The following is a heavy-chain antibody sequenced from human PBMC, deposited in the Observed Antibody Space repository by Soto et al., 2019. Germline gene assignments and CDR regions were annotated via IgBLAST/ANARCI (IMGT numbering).Heavy chain of an antibody. D-gene: IGHD4-4*01. Sequence: GGSLRLSCAASGFTFSSYWMSWVRQAPGKGLEWVANIKQDGSEKYYVDSVKGRFTISRDNAKNSLYLQMNSLRAEDTAVYYCAREEGSNFNYMDVWGKGTTVTVSS. CDR3: AREEGSNFNYMDV. CDR2: IKQDGSEK. V-gene: IGHV3-7*01. J-gene: IGHJ6*03. CDR1: GFTFSSYW.